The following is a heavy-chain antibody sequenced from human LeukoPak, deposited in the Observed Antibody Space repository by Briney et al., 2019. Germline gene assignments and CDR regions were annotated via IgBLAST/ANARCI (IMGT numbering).Heavy chain of an antibody. J-gene: IGHJ3*02. D-gene: IGHD2/OR15-2a*01. Sequence: SETLSLTCAVYGGSFSGYYWSWIRQPPGKGLEWIGSIYYSGSTYYNPSLKSRVTISVDTSKNQFSLKLSSVTAADTAIYYCARLLSIADAFDIWGQGTMVTVSS. CDR3: ARLLSIADAFDI. V-gene: IGHV4-34*01. CDR1: GGSFSGYY. CDR2: IYYSGST.